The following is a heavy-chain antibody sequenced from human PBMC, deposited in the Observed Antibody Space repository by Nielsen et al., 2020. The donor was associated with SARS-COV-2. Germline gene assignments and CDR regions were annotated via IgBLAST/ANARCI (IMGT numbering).Heavy chain of an antibody. CDR2: ISYDGSNK. J-gene: IGHJ4*02. Sequence: GGSLRLSCAASGFTFSSYAMHWVRQAPGKGLEWVAVISYDGSNKYYADSVKGRFTISRDNSKNTLYLQMNSLRAEDTAVYYCARGDSSSWSIDYWGQGTLVTVSS. CDR3: ARGDSSSWSIDY. D-gene: IGHD6-13*01. CDR1: GFTFSSYA. V-gene: IGHV3-30-3*01.